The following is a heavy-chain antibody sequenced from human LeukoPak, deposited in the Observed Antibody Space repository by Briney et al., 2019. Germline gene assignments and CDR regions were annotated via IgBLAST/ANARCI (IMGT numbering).Heavy chain of an antibody. V-gene: IGHV3-23*01. CDR3: AKLEMATIHPLYCFDY. Sequence: GGSLRLSCAASGFTFSSYAMSWVRQAPGKGLEWVSAISGSGGSTYYADSVKGRFTISRDNSKNTLYLQMNSLRAEDTAVYYCAKLEMATIHPLYCFDYWGQGTLVTVSS. J-gene: IGHJ4*02. CDR1: GFTFSSYA. CDR2: ISGSGGST. D-gene: IGHD5-24*01.